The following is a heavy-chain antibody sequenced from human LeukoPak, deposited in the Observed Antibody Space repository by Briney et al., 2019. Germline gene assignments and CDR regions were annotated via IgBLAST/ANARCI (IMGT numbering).Heavy chain of an antibody. V-gene: IGHV3-23*01. CDR1: GFTFSSYA. CDR2: ISGSGGST. CDR3: AKGQWFGESSRGMDV. J-gene: IGHJ6*02. Sequence: GGSLRLSCAASGFTFSSYAMSWVRQAPRKGLEWVSAISGSGGSTYYADSVKGWFTISRDNSKNTLYLQMNSLRAEDTAVYYCAKGQWFGESSRGMDVWGQGTTVTVSS. D-gene: IGHD3-10*01.